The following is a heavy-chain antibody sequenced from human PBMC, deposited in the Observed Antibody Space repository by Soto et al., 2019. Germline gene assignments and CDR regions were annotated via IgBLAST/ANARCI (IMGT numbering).Heavy chain of an antibody. J-gene: IGHJ6*02. CDR1: GFTFSSYA. Sequence: PGGSLRLSCAASGFTFSSYAMSWVRQAPGKGLEWVSTISGSGDTTYYTDSVKGRLAISRDNSKNTLYLQMNSLRAEDTAVYYCAMFGELTKYYYYGMDVWGQGTTVTVSS. CDR3: AMFGELTKYYYYGMDV. CDR2: ISGSGDTT. V-gene: IGHV3-23*01. D-gene: IGHD3-10*02.